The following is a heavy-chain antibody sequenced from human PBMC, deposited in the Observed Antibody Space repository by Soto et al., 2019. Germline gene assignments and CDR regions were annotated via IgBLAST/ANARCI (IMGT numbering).Heavy chain of an antibody. Sequence: PGESLKISCKGSGYSFTSYWIGWVRQMPGKGLEWMGIIYPGDSDTRYSPSFQGQVTISADKSISTAYLQWSSLKASDTAMYYCARRGDMAATPADAFDIWGQGTLVTVSS. J-gene: IGHJ3*02. D-gene: IGHD6-19*01. V-gene: IGHV5-51*01. CDR3: ARRGDMAATPADAFDI. CDR2: IYPGDSDT. CDR1: GYSFTSYW.